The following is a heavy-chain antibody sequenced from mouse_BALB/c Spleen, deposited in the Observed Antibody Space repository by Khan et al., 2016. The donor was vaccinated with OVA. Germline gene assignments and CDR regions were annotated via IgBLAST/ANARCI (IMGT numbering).Heavy chain of an antibody. D-gene: IGHD2-14*01. CDR3: ATAYYRYYFDY. CDR1: GNTFTSYG. J-gene: IGHJ2*01. CDR2: IYPGNGYT. V-gene: IGHV1S134*01. Sequence: EVQLQESGAELGRPGSSVKLSCKTSGNTFTSYGIKWVKQRPGQGLEWIGYIYPGNGYTEYNEKFQGKAILTSDTSSSTAYMQLRSLTSEDSELYFCATAYYRYYFDYWGQGTTLTVSS.